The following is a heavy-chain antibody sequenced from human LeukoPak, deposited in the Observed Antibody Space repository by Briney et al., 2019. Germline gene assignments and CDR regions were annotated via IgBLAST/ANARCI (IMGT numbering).Heavy chain of an antibody. CDR1: GGTFSSYA. CDR3: ARAEPMGPQSPYGMDV. V-gene: IGHV1-69*04. J-gene: IGHJ6*02. D-gene: IGHD1-14*01. CDR2: IIPILGIA. Sequence: SVKVSCKASGGTFSSYAISWVRQAPGQGLGWMGRIIPILGIANYAQKFQGRVTITADKSTSTAYMELRSLRSDDTAVHYCARAEPMGPQSPYGMDVWGQGTTVTVSS.